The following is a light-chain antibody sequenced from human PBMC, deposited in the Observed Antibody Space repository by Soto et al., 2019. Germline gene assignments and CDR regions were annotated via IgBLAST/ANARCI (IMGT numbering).Light chain of an antibody. Sequence: EIVLTQSPGTLSLSPGERATLSCRASQSVSSSYLAWYQQKPGQAPRLLIYGASSRATGIPDRFSGSGSGTDFTLTISSLEPEDWAVYYCQQYGSSPQKFGQGTKVEIK. CDR2: GAS. CDR1: QSVSSSY. V-gene: IGKV3-20*01. CDR3: QQYGSSPQK. J-gene: IGKJ1*01.